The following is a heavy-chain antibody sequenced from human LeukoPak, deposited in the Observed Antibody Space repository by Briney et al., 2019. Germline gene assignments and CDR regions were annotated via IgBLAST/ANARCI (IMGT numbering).Heavy chain of an antibody. Sequence: GGSLRLSCAASGFTFSSHWMHWVRQAPGKGLVWVSRINSDGSSTTYADSVKGRFTISRDNARNTLYLQMNSLRAEDTAVYYCARALTWGLYYFDYWGQGTLVTVSS. D-gene: IGHD2-21*02. J-gene: IGHJ4*02. CDR1: GFTFSSHW. V-gene: IGHV3-74*01. CDR2: INSDGSST. CDR3: ARALTWGLYYFDY.